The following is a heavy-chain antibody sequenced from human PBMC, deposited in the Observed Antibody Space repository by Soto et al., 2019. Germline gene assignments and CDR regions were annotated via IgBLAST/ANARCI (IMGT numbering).Heavy chain of an antibody. CDR3: AAPSYRRATSYYGMDV. D-gene: IGHD4-4*01. Sequence: ASVKVSWKASGFTFTSSAVQWVRQARGQRLEWIGWIVVGSGNTNYAQKFQERVTITRDMSTSTAYMELSSLRSEDTAVYYCAAPSYRRATSYYGMDVWGQGTTVTSP. CDR2: IVVGSGNT. J-gene: IGHJ6*02. V-gene: IGHV1-58*01. CDR1: GFTFTSSA.